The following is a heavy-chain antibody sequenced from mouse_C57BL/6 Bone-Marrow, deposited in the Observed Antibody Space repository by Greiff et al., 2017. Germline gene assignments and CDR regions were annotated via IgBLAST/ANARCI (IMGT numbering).Heavy chain of an antibody. CDR1: GFSLTSYA. Sequence: QVQLKQSGPGLVAPSQSLSITCTVSGFSLTSYAISWVRQPPGKGLEWLGVIWTGGGTNYNSALKSRLSISKDNSKSQVFLKMNSLQTDDTARYYCARTFYDGYYEAMDYWGQGTSVTVSS. CDR3: ARTFYDGYYEAMDY. D-gene: IGHD2-3*01. J-gene: IGHJ4*01. CDR2: IWTGGGT. V-gene: IGHV2-9-1*01.